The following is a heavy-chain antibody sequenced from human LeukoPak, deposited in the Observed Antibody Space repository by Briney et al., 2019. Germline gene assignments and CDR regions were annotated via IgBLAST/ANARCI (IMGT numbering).Heavy chain of an antibody. D-gene: IGHD2-15*01. CDR3: ARNDSSAYDY. Sequence: ASVKVSCKASGYTFTSYGISWVRQAPGQGLEWMGWISAYNGYAKYAQNVQGRVTMTTDTSTSTAYMDVRSLRSDDTAVYYCARNDSSAYDYWGQGTLVTVSS. J-gene: IGHJ4*02. V-gene: IGHV1-18*01. CDR1: GYTFTSYG. CDR2: ISAYNGYA.